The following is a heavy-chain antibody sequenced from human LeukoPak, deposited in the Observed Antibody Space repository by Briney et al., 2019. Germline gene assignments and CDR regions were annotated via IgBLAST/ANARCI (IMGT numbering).Heavy chain of an antibody. J-gene: IGHJ6*03. CDR3: ARTGYGYMDV. D-gene: IGHD6-13*01. V-gene: IGHV3-7*01. Sequence: GGSLRLSCAASGFTFSSYWMTWVRQAPGKGLEWVANIKMDGSEKYYVDSVKGRFTISRDNAENSLSLQMNSLRAEDTAVYYCARTGYGYMDVWGKGTTVTVSS. CDR2: IKMDGSEK. CDR1: GFTFSSYW.